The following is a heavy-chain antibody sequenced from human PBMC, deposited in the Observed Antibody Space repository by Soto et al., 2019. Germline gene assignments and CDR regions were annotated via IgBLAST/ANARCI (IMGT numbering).Heavy chain of an antibody. D-gene: IGHD6-19*01. CDR3: ARGEQWLVWDGMDV. CDR2: INAGNGNT. J-gene: IGHJ6*02. Sequence: GASVKVSCKASGYTFTSYAMHWVRQAPGQRLEWMGWINAGNGNTKYSQKFQGRVTITRDTSASTAYMELSSLRSEDTAVYYCARGEQWLVWDGMDVWGQGTTVTVSS. V-gene: IGHV1-3*01. CDR1: GYTFTSYA.